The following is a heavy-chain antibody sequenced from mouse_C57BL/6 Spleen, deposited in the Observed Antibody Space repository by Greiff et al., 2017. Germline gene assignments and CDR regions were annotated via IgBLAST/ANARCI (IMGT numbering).Heavy chain of an antibody. CDR2: IYPGSGNT. CDR3: ARVGFAY. Sequence: QVQLKESGAELVRPGASVKLSCKASGYTFTDYYINWVKQRPGQGLEWIARIYPGSGNTYYNEKFKGKATLTAEKSSSTAYMQLSSLTSEDSAVYFCARVGFAYWGQGTLVTVSA. V-gene: IGHV1-76*01. CDR1: GYTFTDYY. J-gene: IGHJ3*01.